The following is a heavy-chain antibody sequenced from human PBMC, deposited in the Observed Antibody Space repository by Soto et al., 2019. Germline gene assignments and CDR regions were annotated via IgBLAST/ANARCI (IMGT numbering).Heavy chain of an antibody. V-gene: IGHV3-74*01. D-gene: IGHD1-20*01. CDR3: ARGIPGHYSFDV. CDR1: GFTFSNYW. J-gene: IGHJ3*01. Sequence: EVQLVESGGGLVQPGGSLRLSCAASGFTFSNYWIHWVRQAPGKGLVWVSRIKGDGINTNYADSVEGRFTISRDNAKNTVYLQLNSLRAEDTAAYYCARGIPGHYSFDVWGQGTMVTVSS. CDR2: IKGDGINT.